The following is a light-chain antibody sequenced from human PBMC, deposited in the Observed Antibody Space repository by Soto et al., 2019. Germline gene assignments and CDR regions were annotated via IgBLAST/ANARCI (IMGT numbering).Light chain of an antibody. CDR1: QSVSSY. CDR3: QQRSNWPRLT. V-gene: IGKV3-11*01. CDR2: DAS. Sequence: EIVLTQSPATLSLSPGERATLSCRASQSVSSYLAWYQQKPGQAPRLLIYDASNRATGIPARFSGSGSGTAFTLTIISLEPEDVAVYYCQQRSNWPRLTFGGGTKVEIK. J-gene: IGKJ4*01.